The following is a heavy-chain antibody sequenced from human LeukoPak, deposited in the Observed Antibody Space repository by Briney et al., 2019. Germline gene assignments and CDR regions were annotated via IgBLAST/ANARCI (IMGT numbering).Heavy chain of an antibody. J-gene: IGHJ4*02. Sequence: SETLSLTCTVSGGSISSSSYYWGWIRQPPGKGLELIGSIYYSGSTYYNPSLKSRVTISVDTSKNQFSLKLSSVTAADTAVYYCASQTEAPSPLGYWGQGTLVTVSS. CDR1: GGSISSSSYY. V-gene: IGHV4-39*01. CDR2: IYYSGST. CDR3: ASQTEAPSPLGY.